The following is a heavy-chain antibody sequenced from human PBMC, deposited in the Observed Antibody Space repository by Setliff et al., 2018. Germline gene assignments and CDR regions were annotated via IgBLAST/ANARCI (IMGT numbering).Heavy chain of an antibody. D-gene: IGHD1-7*01. CDR1: GHTLSNYG. CDR3: ARYITGTTPADY. CDR2: VSGYNGDT. V-gene: IGHV1-18*04. Sequence: ASVKVSCKASGHTLSNYGISWVRQAPGQGLEWMGWVSGYNGDTNYAQKFQGRVTMTTDTSTSTAYMELRSLRSDDTAVYYCARYITGTTPADYWGQGTLVTVSS. J-gene: IGHJ4*02.